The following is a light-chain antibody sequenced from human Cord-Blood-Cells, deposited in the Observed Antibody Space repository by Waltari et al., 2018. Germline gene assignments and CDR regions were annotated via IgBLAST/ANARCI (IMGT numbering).Light chain of an antibody. V-gene: IGKV3-20*01. Sequence: EIVFTPSPGTLSLSPGERATLSCRARQCGSSSYFAGYQENPGQAPRLLIYGASSRATGIPDRFSGSGSGTDVTLTISRLGPEDFAVDYCQQYGSSPPITFGQGTRLEIK. CDR2: GAS. J-gene: IGKJ5*01. CDR3: QQYGSSPPIT. CDR1: QCGSSSY.